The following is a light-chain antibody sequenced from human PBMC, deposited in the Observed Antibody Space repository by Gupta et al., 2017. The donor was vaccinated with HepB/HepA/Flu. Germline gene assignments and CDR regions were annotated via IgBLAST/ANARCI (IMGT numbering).Light chain of an antibody. CDR2: AAS. CDR1: QSISSY. Sequence: DIQMTQSPSSLSASVGDRVTITCRASQSISSYLNWYQQKPGKAPKLLIYAASSLQSGVPSRFSGSGSGTDFTLTISSLQPEDIATYYCQQSYSTPLTFGHGTKVDIK. J-gene: IGKJ3*01. V-gene: IGKV1-39*01. CDR3: QQSYSTPLT.